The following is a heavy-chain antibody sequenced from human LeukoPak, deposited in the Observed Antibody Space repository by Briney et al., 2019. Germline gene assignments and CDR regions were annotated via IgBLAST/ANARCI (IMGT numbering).Heavy chain of an antibody. CDR1: GFTFSSYS. J-gene: IGHJ3*02. Sequence: PGGSLRLSCAASGFTFSSYSMNWVRQAPGKGLEWVSSISSSSSYIYYADSVKGRFTISRDNAKNSLYLQMNSLRAEDTAVYHCATNWDVDTATDDAFDIWGQGTMVTVSS. CDR2: ISSSSSYI. CDR3: ATNWDVDTATDDAFDI. V-gene: IGHV3-21*01. D-gene: IGHD5-18*01.